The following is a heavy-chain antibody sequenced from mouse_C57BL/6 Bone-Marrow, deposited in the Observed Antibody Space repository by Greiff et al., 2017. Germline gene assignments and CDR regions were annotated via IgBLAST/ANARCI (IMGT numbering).Heavy chain of an antibody. J-gene: IGHJ2*01. Sequence: QVQLKQPGAELVMPGASVKLSCKASGYTFTSYWMHWVKQRPGQGLEWIGEIDPSDSYTNYNQKFKGKSTMTVDKSSSTAYMQLSSLTSEDSAVYYCARGGWLDYFDYWGQGTTLTVSS. CDR2: IDPSDSYT. CDR1: GYTFTSYW. D-gene: IGHD2-3*01. V-gene: IGHV1-69*01. CDR3: ARGGWLDYFDY.